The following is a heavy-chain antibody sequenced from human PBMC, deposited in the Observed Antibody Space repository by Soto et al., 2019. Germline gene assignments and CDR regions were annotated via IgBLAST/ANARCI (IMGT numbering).Heavy chain of an antibody. J-gene: IGHJ6*02. CDR3: ARDGGVAVAGSSGEYYYYGMDV. CDR1: GGTFSSYA. V-gene: IGHV1-69*13. Sequence: ASVKVSCKASGGTFSSYAISWVRQAPGQGLEWMGGIIPIFGTANYAQKFQGRVTITADESTSTAYMELSSLRSEDTAVYYCARDGGVAVAGSSGEYYYYGMDVWGQGTTVTVSS. CDR2: IIPIFGTA. D-gene: IGHD6-19*01.